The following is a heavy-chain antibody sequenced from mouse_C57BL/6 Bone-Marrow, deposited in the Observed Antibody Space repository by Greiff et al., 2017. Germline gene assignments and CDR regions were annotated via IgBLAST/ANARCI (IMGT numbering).Heavy chain of an antibody. Sequence: VQLQQSGAELVRPGASVKLSCTASGFNIKDDYMHWVKQRPEQGLEWIGWIDPENGDTEYASKFQGQATITADTSSNTAYLQLSSLTSEDTAVYYCTTYYYASCYFDYWGQGTTLTGSA. CDR3: TTYYYASCYFDY. CDR1: GFNIKDDY. CDR2: IDPENGDT. J-gene: IGHJ2*01. V-gene: IGHV14-4*01. D-gene: IGHD1-1*01.